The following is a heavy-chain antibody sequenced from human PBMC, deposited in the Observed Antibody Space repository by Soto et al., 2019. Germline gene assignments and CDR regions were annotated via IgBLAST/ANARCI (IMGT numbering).Heavy chain of an antibody. J-gene: IGHJ3*01. Sequence: EVQLVESGGDLVQPGESLRLSCAASGFTFSTYWMSWVRQAPGKGLEWVANIKLDGSEKYYVDSVKGRFTISRDNAKNSLYLQLSSLRAEDTAVYYCARQSSTSDAFDVWGQGTMVTVSS. CDR2: IKLDGSEK. CDR1: GFTFSTYW. V-gene: IGHV3-7*03. D-gene: IGHD2-2*01. CDR3: ARQSSTSDAFDV.